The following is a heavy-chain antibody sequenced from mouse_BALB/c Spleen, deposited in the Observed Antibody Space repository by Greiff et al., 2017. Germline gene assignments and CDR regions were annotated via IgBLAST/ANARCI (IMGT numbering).Heavy chain of an antibody. V-gene: IGHV1-5*01. CDR3: TRQGYRYGEEAWFAY. D-gene: IGHD2-14*01. Sequence: VQLQQSGTVLARPGASVKMSCKASGYTFTSYWMHWVKQRPGQGLEWIGAIYPGNSDTSYNQKFKGKAKLTAVTSTSTAYMELSSLTNEDSAVYYCTRQGYRYGEEAWFAYWGQGTLVTVSA. CDR2: IYPGNSDT. J-gene: IGHJ3*01. CDR1: GYTFTSYW.